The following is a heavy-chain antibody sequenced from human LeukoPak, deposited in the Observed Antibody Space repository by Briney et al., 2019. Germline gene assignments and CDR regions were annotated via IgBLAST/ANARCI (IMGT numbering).Heavy chain of an antibody. CDR2: ISKDGSNK. Sequence: PGGSLRLSCAASGFTFSTYGMHWVRQAPGKGLEWVAIISKDGSNKYYTDSVKGRFTISRDNSKNTLYLQMTSLRGEDTAVYYCAKDAFGTLDHWGQGTLVTVSS. CDR3: AKDAFGTLDH. D-gene: IGHD3-10*01. J-gene: IGHJ4*02. CDR1: GFTFSTYG. V-gene: IGHV3-30*18.